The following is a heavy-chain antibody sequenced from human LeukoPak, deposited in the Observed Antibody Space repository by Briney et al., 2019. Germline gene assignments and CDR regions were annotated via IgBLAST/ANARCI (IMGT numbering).Heavy chain of an antibody. CDR1: GYTFTSYD. CDR3: ARGYYYDSSGTDAFDI. D-gene: IGHD3-22*01. V-gene: IGHV1-8*01. J-gene: IGHJ3*02. CDR2: MNPNSGNT. Sequence: ASVKVSYKASGYTFTSYDINWVRQATGQGLEWMGWMNPNSGNTGYAQKFQGRVTMTRNTSISTAYMELSSLRSEDTAVYYCARGYYYDSSGTDAFDIWGQGTMVTVSS.